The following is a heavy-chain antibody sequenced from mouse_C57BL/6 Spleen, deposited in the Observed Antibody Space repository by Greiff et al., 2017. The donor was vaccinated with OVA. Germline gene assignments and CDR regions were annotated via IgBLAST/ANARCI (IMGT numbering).Heavy chain of an antibody. Sequence: QVQLQQPGAELVMPGASVKLSCKASGYTFTSYWMHWVKQRPGQGLEWIGEIDPSDSYTNYNQKFKGKSTLTVDKSSSTAYMQLSSLTSEDSAVYYCARTSIYSNMDYWGQGTTLTVSS. V-gene: IGHV1-69*01. CDR3: ARTSIYSNMDY. J-gene: IGHJ2*01. D-gene: IGHD2-5*01. CDR2: IDPSDSYT. CDR1: GYTFTSYW.